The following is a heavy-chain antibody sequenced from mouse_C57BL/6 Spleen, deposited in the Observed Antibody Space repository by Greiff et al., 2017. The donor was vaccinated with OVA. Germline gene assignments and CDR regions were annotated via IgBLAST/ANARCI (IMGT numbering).Heavy chain of an antibody. V-gene: IGHV1-82*01. D-gene: IGHD1-1*01. J-gene: IGHJ4*01. Sequence: QVQLQQSGPELVKPGASVKISCKASGYAFSSSWMNWVKQRPGKGLEWIGRIYPGDGDTNYNGKFKGKATLTADKSSSTAYMQLSSLTSEDSAVYFCARENFITTVVAPYAMDYWGQGTSVTVSS. CDR3: ARENFITTVVAPYAMDY. CDR2: IYPGDGDT. CDR1: GYAFSSSW.